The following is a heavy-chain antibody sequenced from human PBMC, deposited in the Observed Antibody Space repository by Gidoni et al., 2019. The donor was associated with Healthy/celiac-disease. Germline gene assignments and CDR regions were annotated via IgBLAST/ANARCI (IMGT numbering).Heavy chain of an antibody. CDR2: ISGSGGST. CDR3: AKNGGRYYAPFDY. V-gene: IGHV3-23*01. CDR1: GFTFRSYA. D-gene: IGHD3-10*01. Sequence: EVQLLESGGGLVQPGGSLRLSCAASGFTFRSYAMSWVRQAPGKGLGGVSAISGSGGSTYYADSVKGRFTISRDNSKNTLYLQMNSLRAEDTAVYYCAKNGGRYYAPFDYWGQGTLVTVSS. J-gene: IGHJ4*02.